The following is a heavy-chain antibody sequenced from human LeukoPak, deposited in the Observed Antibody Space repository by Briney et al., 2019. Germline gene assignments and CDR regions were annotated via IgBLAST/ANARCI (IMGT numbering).Heavy chain of an antibody. J-gene: IGHJ4*02. CDR2: INHSGST. Sequence: SETLSLTCAVYGGSFSGHYWSWIRQPPGKGLEWIGEINHSGSTNYNPSLKSRVTISVDTSKNQFPLKLSSVTAADTAVYYCARMKEEVEEYYYDSSGSCYFDYWGQGTLVTVSS. V-gene: IGHV4-34*01. CDR1: GGSFSGHY. D-gene: IGHD3-22*01. CDR3: ARMKEEVEEYYYDSSGSCYFDY.